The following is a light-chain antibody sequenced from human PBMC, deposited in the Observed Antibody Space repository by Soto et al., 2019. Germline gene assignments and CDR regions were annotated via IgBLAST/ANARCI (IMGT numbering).Light chain of an antibody. CDR1: ISNIREDYA. Sequence: QPRSVSGATGQRVTIYCTGSISNIREDYAVHCYQHLPGAAPKLVSTVYTSLPSVVPDRFSGSKSGASASLDITGLQAEDEADYYCQSSDSRVSGSVFGTGIKVP. CDR3: QSSDSRVSGSV. V-gene: IGLV1-40*01. CDR2: VYT. J-gene: IGLJ1*01.